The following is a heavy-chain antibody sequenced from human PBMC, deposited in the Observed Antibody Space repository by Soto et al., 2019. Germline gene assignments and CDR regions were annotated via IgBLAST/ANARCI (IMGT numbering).Heavy chain of an antibody. CDR2: IDHSGST. CDR3: VRGLRYSGMDV. Sequence: QVQLQQWGAGLLKPSETLSLTCAVNGGSFSAYYWTWIRQPPGRGLEWIGEIDHSGSTNYNPSLASPVTISIDTAKNRFSRNVTSVTAADTAVYYCVRGLRYSGMDVWGQGTTVTVS. J-gene: IGHJ6*02. V-gene: IGHV4-34*01. CDR1: GGSFSAYY.